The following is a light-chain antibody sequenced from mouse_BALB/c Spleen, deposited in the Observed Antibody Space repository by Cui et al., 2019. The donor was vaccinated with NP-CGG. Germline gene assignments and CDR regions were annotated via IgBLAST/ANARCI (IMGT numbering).Light chain of an antibody. J-gene: IGLJ1*01. Sequence: QTVVTHESPLTTSPGETVTLTCRSSTGSVTTNNYANWVQEKPDHFFTGLIGGTNNRAPGVPARFSGSLIGDKAALTITGAQTEDEAIYFCALWYSNHWVFGGGTKLTVL. CDR1: TGSVTTNNY. V-gene: IGLV1*01. CDR2: GTN. CDR3: ALWYSNHWV.